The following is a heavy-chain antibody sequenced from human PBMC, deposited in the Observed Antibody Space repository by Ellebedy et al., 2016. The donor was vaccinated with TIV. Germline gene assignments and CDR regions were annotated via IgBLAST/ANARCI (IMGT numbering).Heavy chain of an antibody. J-gene: IGHJ4*02. CDR2: INSGGIT. D-gene: IGHD4-23*01. CDR1: GFTVSSNF. V-gene: IGHV3-66*01. Sequence: GGSLRLSXAASGFTVSSNFMGWVRQAPGKGLEWVSVINSGGITYYADSVMGRFTISRDNSKNTLSLQMNSLRAEDTAVYYCARSLRWKGRGLFDSWGQGSLVTVSS. CDR3: ARSLRWKGRGLFDS.